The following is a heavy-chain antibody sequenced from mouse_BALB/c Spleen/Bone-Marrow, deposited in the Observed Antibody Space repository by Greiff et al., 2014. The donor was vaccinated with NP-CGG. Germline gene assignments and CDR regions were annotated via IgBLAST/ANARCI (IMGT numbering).Heavy chain of an antibody. D-gene: IGHD1-1*01. CDR3: APYYYGSSYGFYWYFDV. V-gene: IGHV1S81*02. CDR1: GYTFTSYW. Sequence: VQLQQSGAELVKPGASVKLSCKASGYTFTSYWMHWVKQRPGQGLEWIGEINPSNGRTNYNEKFKSKATLTVDKSSSTAYMQLSSLTSEDSAVYYCAPYYYGSSYGFYWYFDVWRAATTVPVSS. J-gene: IGHJ1*01. CDR2: INPSNGRT.